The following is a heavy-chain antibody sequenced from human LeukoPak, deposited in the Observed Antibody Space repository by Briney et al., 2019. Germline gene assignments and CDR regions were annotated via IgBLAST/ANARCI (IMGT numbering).Heavy chain of an antibody. CDR3: ARDPSWNTYFDY. CDR1: GFIFSNYG. D-gene: IGHD1-1*01. V-gene: IGHV3-33*01. J-gene: IGHJ4*02. Sequence: GGSLRLSCAASGFIFSNYGMHWVRQAPGKGLEWVAVIWYDGSNQYYADSVKGRFTISRDNSKDTLCLQMNSLRAEDTAVYYCARDPSWNTYFDYWGQGTLVTVSS. CDR2: IWYDGSNQ.